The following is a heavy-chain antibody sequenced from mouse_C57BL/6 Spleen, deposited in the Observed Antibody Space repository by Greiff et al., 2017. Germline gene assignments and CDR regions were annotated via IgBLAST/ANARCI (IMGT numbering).Heavy chain of an antibody. J-gene: IGHJ4*01. CDR1: GYSFTGYY. Sequence: EVQLQQSGPELVKPGASVKISCKASGYSFTGYYMNWVKQSPEKSLEWIGEINPSTGGTTYNQKFKAKATLTVDKSSSTAYMQLKSLTSEDSAVYYCARYYYGSRGGYAMDYWGQGTSVTVSS. V-gene: IGHV1-42*01. CDR3: ARYYYGSRGGYAMDY. D-gene: IGHD1-1*01. CDR2: INPSTGGT.